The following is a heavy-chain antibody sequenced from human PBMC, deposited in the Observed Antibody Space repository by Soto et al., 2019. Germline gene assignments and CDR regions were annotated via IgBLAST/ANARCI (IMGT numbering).Heavy chain of an antibody. J-gene: IGHJ4*02. CDR3: AKDSHSSGYYHY. D-gene: IGHD3-22*01. Sequence: SLRLSCAASGFTFSSYGMHWVRQAPGKGLEWVAVISYDGSNKYYADSVKGRFTISRDNSKNTLYLQMNSLRAEDTAVYYCAKDSHSSGYYHYWGQGTLVTVSS. V-gene: IGHV3-30*18. CDR2: ISYDGSNK. CDR1: GFTFSSYG.